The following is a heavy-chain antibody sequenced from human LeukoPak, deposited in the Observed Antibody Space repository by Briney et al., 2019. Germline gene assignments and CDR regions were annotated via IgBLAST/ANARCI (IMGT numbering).Heavy chain of an antibody. CDR1: GFTFNIYA. D-gene: IGHD6-13*01. Sequence: PGGSLRLSCAASGFTFNIYAMSWVRQAPGKGLEWVSAISGSGGNTYYADSVKGRFTISRDNSKNTLYLQMNSLRAEDTAVYYCAEDRYGTNWYDAFDIWGQGTMVTVSS. V-gene: IGHV3-23*01. CDR2: ISGSGGNT. CDR3: AEDRYGTNWYDAFDI. J-gene: IGHJ3*02.